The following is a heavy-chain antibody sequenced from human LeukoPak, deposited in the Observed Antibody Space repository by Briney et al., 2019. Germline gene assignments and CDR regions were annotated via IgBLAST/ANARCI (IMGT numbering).Heavy chain of an antibody. Sequence: ASVKVSCTASGGTFSSYAISWVRQAPGQGLEWMGGIIPIFGTANYAQKFQGRVTITADESTSTAYMELSSLRSEDTAVYYCARRIAAAGHFDYWGQGTLVTVSA. CDR3: ARRIAAAGHFDY. V-gene: IGHV1-69*13. J-gene: IGHJ4*02. CDR2: IIPIFGTA. D-gene: IGHD6-13*01. CDR1: GGTFSSYA.